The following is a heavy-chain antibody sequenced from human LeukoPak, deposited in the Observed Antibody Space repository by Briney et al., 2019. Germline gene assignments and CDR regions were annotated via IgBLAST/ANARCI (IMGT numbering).Heavy chain of an antibody. CDR2: ISAYNGNT. V-gene: IGHV1-18*04. CDR3: ARADDSYYDFWSGRTTTQNMDV. CDR1: GYTFTGYY. Sequence: ASVKVSCKATGYTFTGYYMHWVRQPPGQGLEWMGWISAYNGNTNYAQKLQGRVTMTTDTSTSTAYMELRSLRSDDTAVYYCARADDSYYDFWSGRTTTQNMDVWGKGTTVTVSS. J-gene: IGHJ6*03. D-gene: IGHD3-3*01.